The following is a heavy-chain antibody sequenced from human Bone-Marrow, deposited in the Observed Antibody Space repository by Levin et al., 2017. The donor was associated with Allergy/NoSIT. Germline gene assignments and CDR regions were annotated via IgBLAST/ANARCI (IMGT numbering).Heavy chain of an antibody. D-gene: IGHD5/OR15-5a*01. CDR1: DGSVSSGGYT. Sequence: LRLSCTVSDGSVSSGGYTWSWIRQPPGKGLEWIGYIYDSESTYSTPSLKSRVIISVDRSKNQFSLRLTSVTAADTAVYYCARGPLHYYHAMDVWGQGTTVTVSS. J-gene: IGHJ6*02. V-gene: IGHV4-30-2*01. CDR2: IYDSEST. CDR3: ARGPLHYYHAMDV.